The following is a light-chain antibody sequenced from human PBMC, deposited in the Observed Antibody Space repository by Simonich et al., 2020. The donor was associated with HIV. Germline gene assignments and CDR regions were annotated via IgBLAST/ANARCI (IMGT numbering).Light chain of an antibody. V-gene: IGLV1-47*01. CDR2: RNN. CDR3: AAWDDSLSGAV. CDR1: SANIGSNT. J-gene: IGLJ7*01. Sequence: QSVLTQPPSASGTPGQRVTISCSGSSANIGSNTVNWYQQLPGTAPKLLIYRNNQRPSGVPDRVSGSRSGTSASLAIRGLRSEDEADYYCAAWDDSLSGAVFGGGTQLTVL.